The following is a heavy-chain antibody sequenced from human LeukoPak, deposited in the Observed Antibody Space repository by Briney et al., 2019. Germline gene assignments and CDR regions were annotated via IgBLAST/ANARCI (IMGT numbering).Heavy chain of an antibody. V-gene: IGHV4-39*07. CDR2: VSQSGST. Sequence: SETLSLTCTVSGGSISSSSAYWGWIRQPPGKGLEWIGEVSQSGSTNYNPSLKSRVTMSVDKSKNQFSLKLSSVTAADTAVYYCASAREYCGSAECHEYFQHWGQGTLVTVSS. D-gene: IGHD2-21*01. CDR3: ASAREYCGSAECHEYFQH. J-gene: IGHJ1*01. CDR1: GGSISSSSAY.